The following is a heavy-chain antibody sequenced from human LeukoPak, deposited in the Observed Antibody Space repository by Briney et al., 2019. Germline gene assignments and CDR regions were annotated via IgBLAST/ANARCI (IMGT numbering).Heavy chain of an antibody. CDR2: IYPGDSDT. Sequence: GESLKISCNGAGYNFISYWIGWVRQMPGKGREGLGIIYPGDSDTIYSPSFQGQVTISADKSINTAYLQWSSLKASDTAMYYCARSLGYSSGPDYWGQGTLVTVSS. CDR1: GYNFISYW. J-gene: IGHJ4*02. D-gene: IGHD6-19*01. CDR3: ARSLGYSSGPDY. V-gene: IGHV5-51*01.